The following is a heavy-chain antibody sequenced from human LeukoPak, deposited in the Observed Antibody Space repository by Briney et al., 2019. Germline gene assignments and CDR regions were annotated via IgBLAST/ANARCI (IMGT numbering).Heavy chain of an antibody. D-gene: IGHD3-22*01. CDR3: ARLGTYYYDSSGYYGDAFDI. V-gene: IGHV4-39*01. CDR2: IYYSGST. CDR1: GGSISSSSYY. Sequence: PSETLSLTCTVSGGSISSSSYYWGWIRQPPGKGLEWIGSIYYSGSTYYNPSLKSRVTISVDTSKNQFSLKLSSVTAADTAVYYCARLGTYYYDSSGYYGDAFDIWGQGTMVTVSS. J-gene: IGHJ3*02.